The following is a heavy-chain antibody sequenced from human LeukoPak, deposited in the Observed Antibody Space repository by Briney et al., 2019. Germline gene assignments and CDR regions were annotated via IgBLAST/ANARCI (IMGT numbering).Heavy chain of an antibody. D-gene: IGHD6-19*01. Sequence: SVKVSCKASGGTFSSYAISWVRQAPGQGLEWMVGIIPIFGTANYAQKFQGRVTITADESTSTAYMELSSLRSEDTAVYYCARDSSGWYSGYFDYWGQGTLVTVSS. CDR1: GGTFSSYA. CDR3: ARDSSGWYSGYFDY. CDR2: IIPIFGTA. V-gene: IGHV1-69*13. J-gene: IGHJ4*02.